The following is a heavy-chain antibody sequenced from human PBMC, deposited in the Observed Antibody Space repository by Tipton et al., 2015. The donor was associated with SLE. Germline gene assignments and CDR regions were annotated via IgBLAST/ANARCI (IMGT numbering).Heavy chain of an antibody. D-gene: IGHD6-19*01. CDR2: IYSSGRT. V-gene: IGHV4-4*07. CDR3: ARRGWVDAFDI. CDR1: GGAISTFY. J-gene: IGHJ3*02. Sequence: TLSLTCTVSGGAISTFYWSWVRQSAGKGLEWIGRIYSSGRTNYNPSLESRVTMSVDTSRKQCSLKLTSVTAADTAVYYCARRGWVDAFDIWGQGTMVIVSS.